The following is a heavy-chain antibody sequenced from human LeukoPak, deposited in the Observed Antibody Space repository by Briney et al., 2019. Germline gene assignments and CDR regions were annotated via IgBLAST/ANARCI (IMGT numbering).Heavy chain of an antibody. V-gene: IGHV1-8*02. J-gene: IGHJ4*02. CDR1: GYTFTGYY. CDR2: INPNSGNT. Sequence: GASVKVSCKASGYTFTGYYIHWVRQAPGQGLEWMGWINPNSGNTGYAQKFQGRVTMTRNTSISTAYMELSSLRSEDTAVYYCARVRWYGWGLAYWGQGTLVTVSS. D-gene: IGHD6-13*01. CDR3: ARVRWYGWGLAY.